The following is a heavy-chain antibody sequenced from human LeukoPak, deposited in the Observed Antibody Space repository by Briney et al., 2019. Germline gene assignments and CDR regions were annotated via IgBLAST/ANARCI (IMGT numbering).Heavy chain of an antibody. CDR1: GGTFSSYG. D-gene: IGHD1-14*01. Sequence: SVKVSCKASGGTFSSYGISWVRQAPGQGLEWMGGIIPMFGTTDYAQKFQDRVTITADESTSTAYMELSSLRSEDTAVYYCASQPNTGYYYYMDVWGKGTTVTVSS. CDR2: IIPMFGTT. CDR3: ASQPNTGYYYYMDV. V-gene: IGHV1-69*13. J-gene: IGHJ6*03.